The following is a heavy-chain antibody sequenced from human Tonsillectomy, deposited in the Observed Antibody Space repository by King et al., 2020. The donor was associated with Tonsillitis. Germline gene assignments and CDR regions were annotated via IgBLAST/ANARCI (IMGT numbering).Heavy chain of an antibody. CDR2: VYHTGST. CDR1: GYSVSSDYY. J-gene: IGHJ4*02. D-gene: IGHD5-24*01. CDR3: ASEGWTATIPDY. Sequence: VQLQESGPGLVKPSETLSLTCTVSGYSVSSDYYWGWIRQPPGKGLDWIGCVYHTGSTYYNPSLKSRVTILVDTSKNQFSLKLRSVTAADTAVYYCASEGWTATIPDYWGQGTLVTVSS. V-gene: IGHV4-38-2*02.